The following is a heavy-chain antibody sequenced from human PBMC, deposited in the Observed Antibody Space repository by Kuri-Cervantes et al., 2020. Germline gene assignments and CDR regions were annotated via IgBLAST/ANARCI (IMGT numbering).Heavy chain of an antibody. Sequence: ASVKVSCKASGYTFTSYGISWVRQAPGQGLEWMGIINPSGGSTSYAQKFQGRVTMTRDMSTSTVYMELSSLRSEDTAVYYCAREPPQEYSYGSANWFDPWGQGTLVTVSS. V-gene: IGHV1-46*01. J-gene: IGHJ5*02. CDR2: INPSGGST. CDR1: GYTFTSYG. D-gene: IGHD5-18*01. CDR3: AREPPQEYSYGSANWFDP.